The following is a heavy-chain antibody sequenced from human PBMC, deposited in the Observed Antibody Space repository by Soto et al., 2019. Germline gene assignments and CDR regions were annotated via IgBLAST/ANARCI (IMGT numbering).Heavy chain of an antibody. CDR1: GGSISSSSYY. D-gene: IGHD3-9*01. V-gene: IGHV4-39*07. J-gene: IGHJ4*02. CDR3: ARSGVKYYDILTGYYSHLGFDY. CDR2: IYYSGST. Sequence: SETLSLTCTVSGGSISSSSYYWGWIRQPPGKGLEWIGSIYYSGSTYYNPSLKSRVTISVDTSKNQFSLKLSSVTAADTAAYYCARSGVKYYDILTGYYSHLGFDYWGQGTLVTVSS.